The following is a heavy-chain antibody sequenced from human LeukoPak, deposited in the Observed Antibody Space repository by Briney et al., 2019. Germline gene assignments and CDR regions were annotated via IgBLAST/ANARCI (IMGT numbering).Heavy chain of an antibody. J-gene: IGHJ4*02. CDR1: GFTFSSYA. Sequence: GSLRLSCAASGFTFSSYAMSWVRQAPGKGLEWVAFIRYDGSNKYYADSVKGRFTISRDNSKNTLYLQMNSLRAEDTAVYYCAKDTLRLEYSSSSVRYYFDYWGQGTLVTVSS. CDR2: IRYDGSNK. D-gene: IGHD6-6*01. CDR3: AKDTLRLEYSSSSVRYYFDY. V-gene: IGHV3-30*02.